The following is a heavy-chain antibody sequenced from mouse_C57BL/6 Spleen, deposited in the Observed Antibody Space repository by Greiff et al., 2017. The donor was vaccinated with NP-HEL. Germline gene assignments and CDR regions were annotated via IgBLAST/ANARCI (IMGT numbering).Heavy chain of an antibody. J-gene: IGHJ3*01. CDR1: GYTFTSYW. V-gene: IGHV1-53*01. D-gene: IGHD1-1*01. Sequence: QVQLKQPGTELVKPGASVKLSCKASGYTFTSYWMHWVKQRPGQGLEWIGNINPSNGGTNYNEKFKSKATLTVDKSSSTAYMQLSSLTSEDSAVYYCARAADYYYGSSYGFAYWGQGTLVTVSA. CDR2: INPSNGGT. CDR3: ARAADYYYGSSYGFAY.